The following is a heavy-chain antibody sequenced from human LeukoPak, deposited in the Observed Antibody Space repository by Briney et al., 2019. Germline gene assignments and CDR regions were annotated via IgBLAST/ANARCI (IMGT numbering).Heavy chain of an antibody. CDR3: ARDFVISGYYFDY. CDR1: RFTFSSYS. CDR2: ISSSGRYI. D-gene: IGHD3-22*01. Sequence: GGSLRLSCAASRFTFSSYSMNWVRQAPGKGLEWVSAISSSGRYIYYADSVKGRFTISRDSAKDSLYLQMDSLRAEDTAVYYCARDFVISGYYFDYWGQGTLVTVSS. J-gene: IGHJ4*02. V-gene: IGHV3-21*01.